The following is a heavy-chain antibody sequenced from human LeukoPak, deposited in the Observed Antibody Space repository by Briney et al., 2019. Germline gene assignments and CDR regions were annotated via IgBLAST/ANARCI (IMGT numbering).Heavy chain of an antibody. V-gene: IGHV1-2*06. Sequence: ASVKVSCKASGYTFTVYHMHWVRQAPGQGLEWMGRINPNSGNTNFAQKFQGRVTMTRDTSISTAYMELSRLRSEDTAVYYCATLPHSWYSFGDYWGQGTLVTVSS. J-gene: IGHJ4*02. CDR3: ATLPHSWYSFGDY. CDR1: GYTFTVYH. D-gene: IGHD6-13*01. CDR2: INPNSGNT.